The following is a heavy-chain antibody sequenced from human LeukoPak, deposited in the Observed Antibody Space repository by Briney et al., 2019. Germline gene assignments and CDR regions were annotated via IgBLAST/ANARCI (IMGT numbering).Heavy chain of an antibody. CDR1: GGSISSSSYY. CDR2: IYYSGST. D-gene: IGHD3-22*01. V-gene: IGHV4-39*07. J-gene: IGHJ3*02. Sequence: LETLSLTCTVSGGSISSSSYYWGWIRQPPGKGLEWIGSIYYSGSTYYNPSLKSRVIISVDTSKNQFSLKLSSVTAADTAVYYCARETIPRYDSSAYREHHDAFDIWGQGTMVTVSS. CDR3: ARETIPRYDSSAYREHHDAFDI.